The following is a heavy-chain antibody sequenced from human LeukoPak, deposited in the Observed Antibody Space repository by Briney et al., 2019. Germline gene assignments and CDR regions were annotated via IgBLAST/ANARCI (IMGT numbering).Heavy chain of an antibody. Sequence: ASVKVSCKASGYTFTNYYIHWVRQAPGQGLECMGIINPSGGSTSYAQKFQGRVTMTRDMSTSTVYMELSSLRSEDTAVYYCAAASMVRGVTSDYWGQGTLVTVSS. CDR1: GYTFTNYY. CDR2: INPSGGST. J-gene: IGHJ4*02. V-gene: IGHV1-46*01. CDR3: AAASMVRGVTSDY. D-gene: IGHD3-10*01.